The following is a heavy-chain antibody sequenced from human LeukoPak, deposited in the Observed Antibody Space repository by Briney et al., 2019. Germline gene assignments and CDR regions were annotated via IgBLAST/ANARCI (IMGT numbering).Heavy chain of an antibody. CDR1: GGSISSYY. D-gene: IGHD1-20*01. J-gene: IGHJ4*02. CDR2: IYYSGST. CDR3: ARRITGTTSDSFDY. V-gene: IGHV4-59*01. Sequence: PSETLSLTCTVSGGSISSYYWSWIRQPPGKGLEWIGYIYYSGSTNYNPSLKSRVTISVDTSKNRFSLKLSSVTAADTAVYYCARRITGTTSDSFDYWGQGTLVTVSS.